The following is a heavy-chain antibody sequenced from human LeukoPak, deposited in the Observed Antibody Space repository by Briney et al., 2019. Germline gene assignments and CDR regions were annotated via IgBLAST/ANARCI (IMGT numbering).Heavy chain of an antibody. D-gene: IGHD3-10*01. CDR2: INHSGST. V-gene: IGHV4-34*01. CDR3: ARGGTYYYGSGSYSNLFDY. J-gene: IGHJ4*02. CDR1: GGSFSGYY. Sequence: SETLSLTCAVYGGSFSGYYWSWIRQPPGKGLEWIGEINHSGSTNYNPSLKSRVTTSVDTSKNQFSLKLSSVTAADTAVYYCARGGTYYYGSGSYSNLFDYWGQGTLVTVSS.